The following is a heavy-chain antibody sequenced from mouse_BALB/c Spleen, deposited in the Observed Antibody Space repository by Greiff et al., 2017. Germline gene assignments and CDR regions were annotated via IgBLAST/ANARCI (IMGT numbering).Heavy chain of an antibody. V-gene: IGHV1-67*01. CDR3: AREGDGYYFDY. D-gene: IGHD2-3*01. CDR1: GYTFTDYA. CDR2: ISTYYGNT. J-gene: IGHJ2*01. Sequence: QVQLQQSGPELVRPGVSVKISCKGSGYTFTDYAMHWVKQSHAKSLEWIGVISTYYGNTNYNQKFKGKATMTVDKSSSTAYMELARLTSEDSAIYYCAREGDGYYFDYWGQGTTLTASS.